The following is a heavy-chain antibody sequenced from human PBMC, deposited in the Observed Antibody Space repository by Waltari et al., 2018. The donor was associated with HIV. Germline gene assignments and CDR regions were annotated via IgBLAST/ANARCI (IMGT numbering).Heavy chain of an antibody. V-gene: IGHV4-59*01. CDR2: IYYSGST. J-gene: IGHJ6*02. Sequence: QVQLQESGPGLVKPSETLSLTCTVSGGSISSYYWSWIRQPPGKGLEWIGYIYYSGSTNYNPSLKSRVTISVDTSKNQFSLKLSSVTAADTAVYYCARTNTYSSSWSGMGPGMDVWGQGTTVTVSS. CDR1: GGSISSYY. D-gene: IGHD6-13*01. CDR3: ARTNTYSSSWSGMGPGMDV.